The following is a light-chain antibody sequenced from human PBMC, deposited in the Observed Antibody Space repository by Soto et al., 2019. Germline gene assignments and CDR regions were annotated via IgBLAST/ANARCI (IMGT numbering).Light chain of an antibody. CDR1: QSISSY. Sequence: DIQMTQSPSSLSASIGDRVTITCRASQSISSYLNWYQQKPGKAPKLLIYGVSSLQSGVPSRFSGSGSGTDFTLTITNLQPEDFATYFCQQSYSTPYMYTFGLGTKLEIK. CDR3: QQSYSTPYMYT. CDR2: GVS. J-gene: IGKJ2*01. V-gene: IGKV1-39*01.